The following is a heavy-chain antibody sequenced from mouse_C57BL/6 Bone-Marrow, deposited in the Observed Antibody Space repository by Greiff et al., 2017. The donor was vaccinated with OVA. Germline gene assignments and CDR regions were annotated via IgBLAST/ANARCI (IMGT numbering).Heavy chain of an antibody. J-gene: IGHJ2*01. V-gene: IGHV5-4*01. CDR2: ISDGGSYT. CDR3: AREGSYYYGSSS. Sequence: EVHLVESGGGLVKPGGSLKLSCAASGFTFSSYAMSWVRQTPEKRLEWVATISDGGSYTYYPDNVKGRFTISRDNAKNNLYLQMSHLKSEDTAMYYCAREGSYYYGSSSWGQGTTLTVSS. D-gene: IGHD1-1*01. CDR1: GFTFSSYA.